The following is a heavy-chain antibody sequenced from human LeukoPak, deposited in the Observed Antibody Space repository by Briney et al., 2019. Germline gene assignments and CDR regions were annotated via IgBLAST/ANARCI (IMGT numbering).Heavy chain of an antibody. J-gene: IGHJ6*03. D-gene: IGHD5-18*01. Sequence: SVKVSCKASGGTFSSYAISWVRQAPGQGLEWMGGIIPIFGTANYAQKFQGRVTITADESTSTAYMELSSLRSEDTAVYYCARGNSYGFGYYYYYYMDVWGKGTTVTVSS. CDR3: ARGNSYGFGYYYYYYMDV. CDR1: GGTFSSYA. CDR2: IIPIFGTA. V-gene: IGHV1-69*13.